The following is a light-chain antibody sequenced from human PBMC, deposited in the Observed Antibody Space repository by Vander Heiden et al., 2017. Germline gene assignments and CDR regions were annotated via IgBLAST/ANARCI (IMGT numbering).Light chain of an antibody. CDR3: QQHNSYPIT. CDR1: QGINSD. J-gene: IGKJ5*01. V-gene: IGKV1-9*01. Sequence: QLTQSPSPLSASLGDRVTITCRASQGINSDLAWYQQKPGKAPKLLIYAASTWESGIPSRFSGSGSETEFTLTISSLQPEDFATYYCQQHNSYPITFGQGTRVEIK. CDR2: AAS.